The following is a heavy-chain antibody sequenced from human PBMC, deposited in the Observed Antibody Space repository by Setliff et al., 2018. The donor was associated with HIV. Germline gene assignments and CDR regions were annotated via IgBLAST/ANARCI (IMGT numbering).Heavy chain of an antibody. Sequence: SETLSLTCTVSGGPISSGGYYWSWIRQPAGKGLEWIGCIYTSGSTKYNPSLKSRISISVDTSKNHFSLKLSSVTATDTAVYYCARRDYGGAFDYWGQGTLVIVSS. CDR1: GGPISSGGYY. J-gene: IGHJ4*02. D-gene: IGHD4-17*01. CDR3: ARRDYGGAFDY. V-gene: IGHV4-61*02. CDR2: IYTSGST.